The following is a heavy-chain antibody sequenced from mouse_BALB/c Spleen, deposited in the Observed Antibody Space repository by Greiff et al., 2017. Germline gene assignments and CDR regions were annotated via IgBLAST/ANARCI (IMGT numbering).Heavy chain of an antibody. Sequence: EVKLVESGGGLVQPGGSRKLSCAASGFTFSSFGMHWVRQAPEKGLEWVAYISSGSSTIYYADTVKGRFTISRDNPKNTLFLQMTSLRSEDTAMYYCARSVVRRGYFDYWGQGTTLTVSS. CDR2: ISSGSSTI. J-gene: IGHJ2*01. V-gene: IGHV5-17*02. D-gene: IGHD2-14*01. CDR3: ARSVVRRGYFDY. CDR1: GFTFSSFG.